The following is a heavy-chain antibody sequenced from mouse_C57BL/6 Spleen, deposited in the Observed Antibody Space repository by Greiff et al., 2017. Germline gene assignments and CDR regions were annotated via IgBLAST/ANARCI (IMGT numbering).Heavy chain of an antibody. CDR3: ARTAQAKNYFDY. CDR2: IDPANGNT. V-gene: IGHV14-3*01. D-gene: IGHD3-2*02. Sequence: VHVKQSVAELVRPGASVKLSCTASGFNIKNTYMHWVKQRPEQGLEWIGRIDPANGNTKYAPKFQGKATITADTSSNTAYLQLSSLTSEDTAIYYCARTAQAKNYFDYWGQGTTLTVSS. CDR1: GFNIKNTY. J-gene: IGHJ2*01.